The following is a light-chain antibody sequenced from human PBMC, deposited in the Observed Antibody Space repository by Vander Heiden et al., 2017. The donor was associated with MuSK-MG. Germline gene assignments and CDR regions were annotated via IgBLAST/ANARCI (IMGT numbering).Light chain of an antibody. Sequence: DIHMTQSPSSLSSSVGDSVTITCPASQNIRNHVKWYQQKAGKAPNLLIYSASSLQTGVPSRFSGSGSGTDFTLTIRRLQREDFATYFCQQSDSTPYTFGQGTRLEIK. J-gene: IGKJ2*01. CDR2: SAS. CDR1: QNIRNH. V-gene: IGKV1-39*01. CDR3: QQSDSTPYT.